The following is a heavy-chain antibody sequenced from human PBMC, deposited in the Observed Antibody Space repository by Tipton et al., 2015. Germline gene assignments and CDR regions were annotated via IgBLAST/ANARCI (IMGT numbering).Heavy chain of an antibody. D-gene: IGHD5-18*01. CDR2: ISHDGSEK. J-gene: IGHJ3*02. Sequence: SLRLSCAASGITFRNYWMSWVRQAPGKGLEWVGQISHDGSEKYYLDSMEGRFTISRDNAKNSLYLQMNTLRAEDTAVYYCARDVNGGYFDMWGQGTTVTVSP. CDR1: GITFRNYW. CDR3: ARDVNGGYFDM. V-gene: IGHV3-7*01.